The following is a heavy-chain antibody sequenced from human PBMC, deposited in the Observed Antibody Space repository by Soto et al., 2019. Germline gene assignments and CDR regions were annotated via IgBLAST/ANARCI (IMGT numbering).Heavy chain of an antibody. CDR2: ISYTSSTI. CDR3: ARDNGLAGSFDP. J-gene: IGHJ5*02. V-gene: IGHV3-48*02. Sequence: GGSLRLSCAASGFTFSTYSMNWVRQAPGKGLEWVSYISYTSSTIYYADSVKGRFTISRDNAKNSLFLQMHSPRDEDTAVYYCARDNGLAGSFDPWGQGTLVTVSS. D-gene: IGHD2-21*01. CDR1: GFTFSTYS.